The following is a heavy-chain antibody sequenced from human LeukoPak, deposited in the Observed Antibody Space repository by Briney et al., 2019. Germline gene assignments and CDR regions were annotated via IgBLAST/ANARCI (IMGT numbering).Heavy chain of an antibody. V-gene: IGHV3-7*01. J-gene: IGHJ4*02. Sequence: PGGSLRLSCAASGFTFSNYWMSWVRQAPGKGLEWVANIDQDGSSKYYVDSVKGRFTISRDNAKNSLYLQMNSLRAEDTAVYYCARGRYSGYDFSFEYWGQGTLVTVSS. CDR2: IDQDGSSK. CDR3: ARGRYSGYDFSFEY. CDR1: GFTFSNYW. D-gene: IGHD5-12*01.